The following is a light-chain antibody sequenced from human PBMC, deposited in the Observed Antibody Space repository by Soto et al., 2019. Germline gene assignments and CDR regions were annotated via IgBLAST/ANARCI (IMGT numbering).Light chain of an antibody. J-gene: IGKJ4*01. Sequence: DIQMTPSPSSLSASVGDRVTITCRASQSISSYLNWYQQKPWKAPKRLIYAASSLQIGVPSRFSGSGSGTDFTLTISSLQPEDFATYYWQQSYSTPLFGGGTKVDIK. V-gene: IGKV1-39*01. CDR1: QSISSY. CDR3: QQSYSTPL. CDR2: AAS.